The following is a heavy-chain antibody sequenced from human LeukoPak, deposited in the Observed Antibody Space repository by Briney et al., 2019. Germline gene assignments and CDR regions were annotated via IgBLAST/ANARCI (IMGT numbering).Heavy chain of an antibody. D-gene: IGHD3-10*01. V-gene: IGHV4-4*09. CDR3: ARYYYGSGSYYTYAFDI. Sequence: PSETLSLTCTVSGGSNSSYYWSWIRQPPGKGLEWIGYIYTSGSTNYNPSLKSRVTISVDTSKNQFSLELSSVTAADTAVYYCARYYYGSGSYYTYAFDIWGQGTMVTVSS. J-gene: IGHJ3*02. CDR2: IYTSGST. CDR1: GGSNSSYY.